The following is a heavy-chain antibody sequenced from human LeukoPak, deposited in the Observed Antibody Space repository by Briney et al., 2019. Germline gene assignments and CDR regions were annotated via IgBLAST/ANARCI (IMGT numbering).Heavy chain of an antibody. CDR3: ARDTSVTGTPGYFDY. Sequence: ASVKVSCKASGYTFTSYYMHWVRQAPGQGLEGMGIINPSGGSTSYAQKFQGRVTMTRDTSTSTVHMELSSLRSEDTAVYYCARDTSVTGTPGYFDYWGQGTLVTVSS. V-gene: IGHV1-46*01. CDR1: GYTFTSYY. D-gene: IGHD1-20*01. J-gene: IGHJ4*02. CDR2: INPSGGST.